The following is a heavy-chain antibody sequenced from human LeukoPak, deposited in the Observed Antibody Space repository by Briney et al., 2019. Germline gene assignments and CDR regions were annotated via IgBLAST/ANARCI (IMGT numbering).Heavy chain of an antibody. V-gene: IGHV4-59*12. J-gene: IGHJ6*02. D-gene: IGHD6-19*01. CDR2: IYYSGST. Sequence: SETLSLTCTVSGGSISSYYWSWIRQPPGKGLEWIGYIYYSGSTNYNPSLKSRVTISVDTSKNQFSLKLSSVTAADTAVYYCARDDTIAVAGKRVGYYYGMDVWGQGTTVTVSS. CDR1: GGSISSYY. CDR3: ARDDTIAVAGKRVGYYYGMDV.